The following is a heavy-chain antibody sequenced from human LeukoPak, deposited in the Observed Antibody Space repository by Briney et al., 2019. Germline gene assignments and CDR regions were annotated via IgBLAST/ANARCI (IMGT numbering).Heavy chain of an antibody. CDR1: GYTFTTYW. J-gene: IGHJ3*02. CDR3: ARHRYGSGIGNSFDM. CDR2: IYPGDSDT. D-gene: IGHD3-10*01. V-gene: IGHV5-51*01. Sequence: GESLKISCKGSGYTFTTYWIGWVRQMPGKGLEWMGIIYPGDSDTRYSPSFQGQVTISADKSISTAYLQWSSLKASDTAMHYCARHRYGSGIGNSFDMWGQGTMLTVSS.